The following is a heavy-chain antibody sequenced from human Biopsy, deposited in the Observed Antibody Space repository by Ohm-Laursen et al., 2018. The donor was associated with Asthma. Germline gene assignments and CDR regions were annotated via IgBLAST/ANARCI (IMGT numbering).Heavy chain of an antibody. D-gene: IGHD1-26*01. J-gene: IGHJ4*02. CDR3: AKELFPGWELRRGPDS. CDR1: GFTFGGYA. V-gene: IGHV3-23*01. CDR2: ISPDGRSA. Sequence: SLRLSCAASGFTFGGYAMSWARQAPGKGLEWVSTISPDGRSAHGPDSFRGRFTISRGNSKNTLFLEMNSLRPEDTAVYYCAKELFPGWELRRGPDSWGQGTLVTVSS.